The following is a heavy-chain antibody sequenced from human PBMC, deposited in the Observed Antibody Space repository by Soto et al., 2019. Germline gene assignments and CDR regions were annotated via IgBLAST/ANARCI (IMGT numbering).Heavy chain of an antibody. CDR1: GYTLTELS. Sequence: ASVKVSCKVSGYTLTELSMHWVRQAPGKGLEWMGGFDPEDGETIYAQKFQGRVTMTEDTSTDTAYMELSSLRSDDTAVYYCARGPNNWNVLDYYYGMDVWGQGTTVTVSS. CDR2: FDPEDGET. CDR3: ARGPNNWNVLDYYYGMDV. J-gene: IGHJ6*02. V-gene: IGHV1-24*01. D-gene: IGHD1-20*01.